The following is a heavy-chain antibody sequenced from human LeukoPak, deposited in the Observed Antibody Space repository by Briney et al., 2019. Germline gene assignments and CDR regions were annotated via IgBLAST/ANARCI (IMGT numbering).Heavy chain of an antibody. D-gene: IGHD6-19*01. CDR2: IYHSGST. CDR1: GGSISSGGYS. Sequence: SETLSLTCAVSGGSISSGGYSWSWIRQPPGKGLEWIGYIYHSGSTYYNPSLKSRVTISVDRSKNQFSLKLSSVTAADTAVYYCARNSGWYVPHSFDYWGQGTLVTVSS. J-gene: IGHJ4*02. CDR3: ARNSGWYVPHSFDY. V-gene: IGHV4-30-2*02.